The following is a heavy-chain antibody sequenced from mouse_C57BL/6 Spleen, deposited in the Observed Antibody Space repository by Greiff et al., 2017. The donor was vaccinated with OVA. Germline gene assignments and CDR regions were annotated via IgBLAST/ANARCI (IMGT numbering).Heavy chain of an antibody. V-gene: IGHV1-85*01. Sequence: VQLHQSGPELVKPGASVKLSCKASGYTFTSYDINWVKQRPGQGLEWIGWIYPRDGSTKYNEKFKGKATLTVDTSSSTAYMELHSLTSEDSAVDFCARPALYYCGSSYWYFDVWGTGTTVTVSS. CDR2: IYPRDGST. CDR1: GYTFTSYD. CDR3: ARPALYYCGSSYWYFDV. D-gene: IGHD1-1*01. J-gene: IGHJ1*03.